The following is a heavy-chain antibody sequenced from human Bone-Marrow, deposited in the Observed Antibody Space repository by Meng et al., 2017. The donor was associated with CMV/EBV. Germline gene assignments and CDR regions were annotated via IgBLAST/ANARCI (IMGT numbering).Heavy chain of an antibody. J-gene: IGHJ4*02. CDR3: ARSQKPFDY. CDR2: INHSGST. CDR1: GGSFSGYY. Sequence: LSLPCAVYGGSFSGYYWSWIRQPPGKGLEWIGEINHSGSTNYNPSLKSRVTISVDTSKNQFSLKLSSVTAADTAVYYCARSQKPFDYWGQGTLVTVSS. V-gene: IGHV4-34*01.